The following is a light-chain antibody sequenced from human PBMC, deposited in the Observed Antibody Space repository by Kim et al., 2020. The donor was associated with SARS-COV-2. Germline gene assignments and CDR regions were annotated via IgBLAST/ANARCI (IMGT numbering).Light chain of an antibody. J-gene: IGLJ2*01. CDR3: QAWDSSTVV. Sequence: VSPGQPSTITCSAEKLGEKYASWYQQRPGQSPILVIFQDNKRPSGIPELFSGSNSGNTATLTISGTQTMDEADYYCQAWDSSTVVFGGGTQLTVL. V-gene: IGLV3-1*01. CDR2: QDN. CDR1: KLGEKY.